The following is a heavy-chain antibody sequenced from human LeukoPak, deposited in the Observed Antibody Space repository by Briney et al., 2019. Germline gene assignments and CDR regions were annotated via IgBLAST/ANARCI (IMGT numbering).Heavy chain of an antibody. D-gene: IGHD3-10*01. CDR2: IIPIFGTA. V-gene: IGHV1-69*06. CDR3: ARAIRGSKIASRYYFYYMDV. Sequence: SVKVSCKASGGTFSSYAISWVRQAPGQGLEWMGGIIPIFGTANYAQKSQGRVTITADKSTSTAYMELSSLRSEDTAVYYCARAIRGSKIASRYYFYYMDVWGKGTTVTVSS. J-gene: IGHJ6*03. CDR1: GGTFSSYA.